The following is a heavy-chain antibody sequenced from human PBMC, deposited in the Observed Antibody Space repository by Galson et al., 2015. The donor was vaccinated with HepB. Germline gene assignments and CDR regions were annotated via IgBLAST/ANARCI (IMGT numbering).Heavy chain of an antibody. CDR1: GFTFDDYA. D-gene: IGHD2-2*01. CDR2: ISWNSGSV. V-gene: IGHV3-9*01. CDR3: AKGYCGSTTCYYYYYMDV. Sequence: SLRLSCAASGFTFDDYAMHWVRRAPGKGLEWVSGISWNSGSVGYADSVRGRFTISRDNTKNSLYLQMNSLRAEDTALYYCAKGYCGSTTCYYYYYMDVWGKGTTVTVSS. J-gene: IGHJ6*03.